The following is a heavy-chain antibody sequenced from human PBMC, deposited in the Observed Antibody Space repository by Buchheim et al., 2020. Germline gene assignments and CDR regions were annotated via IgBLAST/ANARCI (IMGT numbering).Heavy chain of an antibody. D-gene: IGHD6-6*01. CDR3: AREYSSLDQDWFDP. Sequence: EVQLVESGGGLVQPGGSLRLSCAASGFTFSSYEMNWVRQAPGKGLEWVSYISSSGSTIYYADSVKGRFTISRDNAKNSLYLQMNSLRAEDTAVYYCAREYSSLDQDWFDPWGQGTL. CDR2: ISSSGSTI. J-gene: IGHJ5*02. CDR1: GFTFSSYE. V-gene: IGHV3-48*03.